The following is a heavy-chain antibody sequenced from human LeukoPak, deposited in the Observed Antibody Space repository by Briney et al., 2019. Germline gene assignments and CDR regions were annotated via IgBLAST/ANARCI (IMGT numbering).Heavy chain of an antibody. V-gene: IGHV4-39*07. Sequence: PSETLSLTCTVSGGSISSSSYYWGWIRQPPGKGLEWIGSIYYSGSTYYNPSLKSRVTISVDTSKNQFSLKLSSVTAADTAVYYCARDLFTAARAPQADHYFDYWGQGTLVTVSS. D-gene: IGHD2-2*01. CDR3: ARDLFTAARAPQADHYFDY. CDR1: GGSISSSSYY. J-gene: IGHJ4*02. CDR2: IYYSGST.